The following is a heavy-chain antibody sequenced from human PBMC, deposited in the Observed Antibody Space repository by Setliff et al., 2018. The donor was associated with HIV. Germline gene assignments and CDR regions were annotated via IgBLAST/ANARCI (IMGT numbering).Heavy chain of an antibody. CDR1: GGSISSASYY. CDR2: IYTSGST. V-gene: IGHV4-61*02. CDR3: ARGRDCSGVDCLIRYYYYSGLDV. J-gene: IGHJ6*02. D-gene: IGHD2-15*01. Sequence: PSETLSLTCTVSGGSISSASYYWSWIRQPAGKGLEWIGRIYTSGSTNYNPSLKSRVTISVDTSKNQFSLKLSSVTAADTAVHYCARGRDCSGVDCLIRYYYYSGLDVWGQGTTVTVSS.